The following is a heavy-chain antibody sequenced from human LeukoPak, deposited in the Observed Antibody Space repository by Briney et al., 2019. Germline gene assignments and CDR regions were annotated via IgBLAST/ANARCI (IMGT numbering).Heavy chain of an antibody. Sequence: SETLSLTCTVSGYSISSGYYWGWIRQPPGKGLEWIGSIYHSGSTYYNPSLKSRVTMSVDTSKNQFSLKLSSVTAADTAVYYCARNDIVVVPAATLGAFDIWGQGTMVTVSS. CDR1: GYSISSGYY. V-gene: IGHV4-38-2*02. J-gene: IGHJ3*02. CDR3: ARNDIVVVPAATLGAFDI. D-gene: IGHD2-2*01. CDR2: IYHSGST.